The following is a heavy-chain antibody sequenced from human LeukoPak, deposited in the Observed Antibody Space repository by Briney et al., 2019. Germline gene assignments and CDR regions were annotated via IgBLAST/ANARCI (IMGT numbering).Heavy chain of an antibody. D-gene: IGHD6-13*01. CDR3: ARAWQQLVRRLYYYYYMDV. V-gene: IGHV1-18*01. CDR2: VSAYNGNT. Sequence: EASVKVSCKASGYTFTSYGISWVRQAPGQGLECMGWVSAYNGNTNYAQKLQGRVTMTTDTSTSTAYMELRSLRSDDTAVYYCARAWQQLVRRLYYYYYMDVWGKGTTVTISS. CDR1: GYTFTSYG. J-gene: IGHJ6*03.